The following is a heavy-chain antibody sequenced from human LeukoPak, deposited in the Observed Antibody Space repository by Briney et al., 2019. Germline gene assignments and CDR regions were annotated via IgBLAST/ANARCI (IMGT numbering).Heavy chain of an antibody. CDR3: TRVGYIDEGIDY. J-gene: IGHJ4*02. CDR2: IKRDGSKK. V-gene: IGHV3-7*04. CDR1: GFTFSNYW. D-gene: IGHD5-24*01. Sequence: GGSLRLSCEASGFTFSNYWMSWVRQAPGKGLEWVANIKRDGSKKSYVDSVKGRFTISRDNAKNSLYLQMNSLRAEDTAIYYCTRVGYIDEGIDYWGQGTLVTVSS.